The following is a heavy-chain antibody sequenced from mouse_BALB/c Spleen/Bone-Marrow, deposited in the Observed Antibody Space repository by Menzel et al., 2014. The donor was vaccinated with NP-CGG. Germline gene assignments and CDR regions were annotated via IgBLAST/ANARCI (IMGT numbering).Heavy chain of an antibody. D-gene: IGHD1-2*01. V-gene: IGHV5-12-1*01. J-gene: IGHJ1*01. CDR2: ISGGGGST. Sequence: EVQRVESGGGLVKPGGSLKLSCAASGFAFSSYDMSWVRQTPEKRLEWVAYISGGGGSTYYPDTVKGRFTISRDNAKNTLYLQMSSLKSEDTAMYYCARQGYGYVDFDVWGAGTTVTVSS. CDR3: ARQGYGYVDFDV. CDR1: GFAFSSYD.